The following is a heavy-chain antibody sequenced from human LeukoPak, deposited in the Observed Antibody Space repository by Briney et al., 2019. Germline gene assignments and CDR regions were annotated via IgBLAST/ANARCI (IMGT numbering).Heavy chain of an antibody. CDR3: ARGRTGLRYFDWLPDY. D-gene: IGHD3-9*01. J-gene: IGHJ4*02. CDR2: ISVYNGNP. Sequence: ASVKVSCKASGYTFTSYGISWVRQAPGQGLEWMGWISVYNGNPKYAQKVQGRVTMTTDTSTSTAYMELRSLRSDDTAVYYCARGRTGLRYFDWLPDYWGQGTLVTVSS. V-gene: IGHV1-18*01. CDR1: GYTFTSYG.